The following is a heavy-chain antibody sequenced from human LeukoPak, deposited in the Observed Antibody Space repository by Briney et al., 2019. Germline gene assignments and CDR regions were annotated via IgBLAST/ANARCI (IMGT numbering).Heavy chain of an antibody. Sequence: SETLSLTCTVSGGSISSYYWSWIRQPPGKGLEWIGEIYHSGSTNYNPSLKSRVTISVDKSKNQFSLKLSSVTAADTAVYYCASPRVGWYIIWGQGTLVTVSS. J-gene: IGHJ4*02. V-gene: IGHV4-59*12. CDR1: GGSISSYY. CDR2: IYHSGST. D-gene: IGHD6-19*01. CDR3: ASPRVGWYII.